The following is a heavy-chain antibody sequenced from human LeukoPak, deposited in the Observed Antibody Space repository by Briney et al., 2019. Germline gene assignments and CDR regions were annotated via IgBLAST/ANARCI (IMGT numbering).Heavy chain of an antibody. CDR2: IYHSGST. J-gene: IGHJ4*02. Sequence: SETLSLTCAVSGYSISSGYYWGWIRQPPGKGREWIGSIYHSGSTYYNPSLKSRVTISVDTSKNQFSLKLSSVTAADTAVYYCARVEYYDSSGYYVDYWGQGTLVTVSS. CDR3: ARVEYYDSSGYYVDY. CDR1: GYSISSGYY. D-gene: IGHD3-22*01. V-gene: IGHV4-38-2*01.